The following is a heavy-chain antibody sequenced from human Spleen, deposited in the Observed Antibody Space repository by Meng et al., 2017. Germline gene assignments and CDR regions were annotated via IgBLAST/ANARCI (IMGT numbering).Heavy chain of an antibody. J-gene: IGHJ4*02. D-gene: IGHD3-10*01. V-gene: IGHV3-30*01. CDR2: VSYDGTKK. CDR3: ARSEDYYYGSGSYPPHFDY. CDR1: GFIFNTYA. Sequence: GESLKISCVASGFIFNTYAMHWVRQAPGKGLEWVAVVSYDGTKKDYPDSVKGRFTISRDNSKNTLYLQMNSLRAEDTAVYYCARSEDYYYGSGSYPPHFDYWGQGTLVTVSS.